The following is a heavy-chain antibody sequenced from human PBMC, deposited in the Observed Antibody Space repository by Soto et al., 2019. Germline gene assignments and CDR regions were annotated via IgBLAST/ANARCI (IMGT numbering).Heavy chain of an antibody. CDR1: GFTFSSYG. CDR3: ARDPDYYDSSGYFDY. CDR2: IWYDGSNK. D-gene: IGHD3-22*01. Sequence: GSLRLSCAASGFTFSSYGMHWVRQAPGKGLEWVAVIWYDGSNKYYADSVKGRFTISRDNSKNTLYLQMNSLRAEDTAVYYCARDPDYYDSSGYFDYWGQGTLVTVSS. J-gene: IGHJ4*02. V-gene: IGHV3-33*01.